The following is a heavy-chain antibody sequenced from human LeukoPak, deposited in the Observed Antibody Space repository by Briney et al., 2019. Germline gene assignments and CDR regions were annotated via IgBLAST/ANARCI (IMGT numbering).Heavy chain of an antibody. J-gene: IGHJ4*02. Sequence: PSETLSLTCTVSGGSISSSSYYWGWIRQPPGKGLEWIGSNYYSGSTYYNPSLKSRVTISVDTSKNQFSLKLSSVTAADTAVYYCARGDPLWDIGYYFDYWGQGTLVTVSS. CDR2: NYYSGST. CDR1: GGSISSSSYY. CDR3: ARGDPLWDIGYYFDY. V-gene: IGHV4-39*07. D-gene: IGHD2-15*01.